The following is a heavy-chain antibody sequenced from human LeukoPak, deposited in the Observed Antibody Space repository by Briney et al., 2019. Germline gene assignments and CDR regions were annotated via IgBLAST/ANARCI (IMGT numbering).Heavy chain of an antibody. CDR3: ARRGLAKTYYFDY. V-gene: IGHV3-7*03. J-gene: IGHJ4*02. CDR1: GFTFSRYW. Sequence: PGGSLRLSCAASGFTFSRYWMTWVRQAPGKGLEWVANIKEDGSKKNYVDSVKGRFTISRDNAKNSLYLQMNSLRAEDTAVYYCARRGLAKTYYFDYWGQGTLVTVSS. CDR2: IKEDGSKK. D-gene: IGHD5-12*01.